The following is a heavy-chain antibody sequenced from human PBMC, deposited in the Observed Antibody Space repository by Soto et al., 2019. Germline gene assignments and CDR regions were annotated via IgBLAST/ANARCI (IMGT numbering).Heavy chain of an antibody. Sequence: RASVKVSCKASGYTFTSYGISWVRQAPGQGLEWMGWISAYNGNTNYAQKLQGRVTMTTDTSTSTAYMELRSLRSDDTAVYYCARDLNTLSTIFGVVRARGNHRQGMDVWGKGTTVTVSS. V-gene: IGHV1-18*01. CDR2: ISAYNGNT. CDR1: GYTFTSYG. CDR3: ARDLNTLSTIFGVVRARGNHRQGMDV. D-gene: IGHD3-3*01. J-gene: IGHJ6*03.